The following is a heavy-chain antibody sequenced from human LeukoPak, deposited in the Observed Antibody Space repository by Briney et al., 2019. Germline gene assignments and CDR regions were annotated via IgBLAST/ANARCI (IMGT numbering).Heavy chain of an antibody. J-gene: IGHJ5*02. V-gene: IGHV4-61*02. CDR1: GGSISSGSYY. D-gene: IGHD6-13*01. CDR2: IYTSGST. Sequence: SETLSLTCTVSGGSISSGSYYWSWIRQPAGTGLEWIGRIYTSGSTNYNPSLKSRVTISVDTSKNQFSLKLNPVTAADTAVYYCARDRSSSYTRDWFDPWGQGVLVTVSS. CDR3: ARDRSSSYTRDWFDP.